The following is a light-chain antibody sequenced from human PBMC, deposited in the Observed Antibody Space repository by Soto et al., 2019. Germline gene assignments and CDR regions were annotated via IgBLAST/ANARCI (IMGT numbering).Light chain of an antibody. Sequence: DIPMTQSPSSLSASVGDRVTITCRASQSISSYLNWYQQKPGKAPKLLIYAASSLQSGVPSRFSGCGSGTDFTLTISSLQPEDFATYFCQQSYSTPLAFGPGIKVDI. CDR1: QSISSY. V-gene: IGKV1-39*01. CDR3: QQSYSTPLA. CDR2: AAS. J-gene: IGKJ3*01.